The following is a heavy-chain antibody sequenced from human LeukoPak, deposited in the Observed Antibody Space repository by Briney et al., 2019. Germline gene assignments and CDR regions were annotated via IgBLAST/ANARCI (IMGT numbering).Heavy chain of an antibody. Sequence: SETLSLTCTVSGGSVSSSYWSWIRQPPGKGLEWIGHIYYSGTTSGNTNYNPSLKSRVTISIVTAKNQFSLQVRSVTAADTAVYYCARGSGRYYYYGVDVWGQGTTVAVSS. V-gene: IGHV4-59*02. CDR2: IYYSGTTSGNT. CDR1: GGSVSSSY. D-gene: IGHD7-27*01. CDR3: ARGSGRYYYYGVDV. J-gene: IGHJ6*02.